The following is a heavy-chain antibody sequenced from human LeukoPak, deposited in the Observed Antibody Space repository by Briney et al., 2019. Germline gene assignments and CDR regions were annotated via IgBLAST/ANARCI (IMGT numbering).Heavy chain of an antibody. CDR2: INPSGGST. J-gene: IGHJ6*03. D-gene: IGHD6-6*01. CDR3: ARDMSSSSFDYYYMDV. V-gene: IGHV1-46*01. Sequence: GASVKVSCKASGYTFTSYYMHWVRQAPGQGLEWMGIINPSGGSTSYAQKFQGGVTMTRDTSTSTVYMELSSLRSEDTAVYYCARDMSSSSFDYYYMDVWGKGTTVTVSS. CDR1: GYTFTSYY.